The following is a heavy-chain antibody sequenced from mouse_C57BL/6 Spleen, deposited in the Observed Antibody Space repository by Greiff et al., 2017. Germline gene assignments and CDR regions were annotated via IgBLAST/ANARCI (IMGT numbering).Heavy chain of an antibody. Sequence: EVQRVESGGGLVQPGGSLKLSCAASGFTFSDYYMYWVRQTPETRLEWVAYISNGGGSTYYPDTVKGRFTISRDNAKNTLYLQMSRLKSEDTAMYYCARHGGGYFDYWGQGTTLTVSS. J-gene: IGHJ2*01. CDR1: GFTFSDYY. CDR2: ISNGGGST. CDR3: ARHGGGYFDY. V-gene: IGHV5-12*01.